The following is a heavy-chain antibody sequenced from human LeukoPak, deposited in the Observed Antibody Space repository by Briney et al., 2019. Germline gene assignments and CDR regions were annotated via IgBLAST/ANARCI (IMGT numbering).Heavy chain of an antibody. V-gene: IGHV4-39*01. Sequence: SETLSLTCTVSGGSISSSSYYWGWIRQPPGKGLEWIASIYYSGSTYYNPSLKSRVTISVDTSKSQFSLKLSSVTAADTAVCYCARIIVGANTGLEYWGQGTLVTVSS. CDR2: IYYSGST. CDR1: GGSISSSSYY. D-gene: IGHD1-26*01. J-gene: IGHJ4*02. CDR3: ARIIVGANTGLEY.